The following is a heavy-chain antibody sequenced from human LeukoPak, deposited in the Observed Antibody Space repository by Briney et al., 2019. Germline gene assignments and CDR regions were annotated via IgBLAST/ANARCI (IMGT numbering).Heavy chain of an antibody. CDR1: GGSLSGRSYY. J-gene: IGHJ5*02. V-gene: IGHV4-39*01. CDR2: VYYSGST. D-gene: IGHD2-2*01. Sequence: SETLSLTCSVSGGSLSGRSYYWGWIRQPPGKGLEWIGSVYYSGSTYYNPSLKSRVTISVDTSKNQFSLNVFSVTAADTAVYYCARGRYCSDSSCYGNWFDPWGQGTLVTVSS. CDR3: ARGRYCSDSSCYGNWFDP.